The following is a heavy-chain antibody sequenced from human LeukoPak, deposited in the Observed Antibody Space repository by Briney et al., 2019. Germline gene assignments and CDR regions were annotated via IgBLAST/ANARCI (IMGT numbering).Heavy chain of an antibody. CDR3: ARVRRIAVAGTRGHYYYGMDV. CDR2: ISSSSSTI. Sequence: GGSLRLSCAASGFTFSDYYMSWIRQAPGKGLEWVSYISSSSSTIYYADSVKGRFTISRDNAKNSLYLQMNSLRAEDTAVYYCARVRRIAVAGTRGHYYYGMDVWGQGTTVTVSS. CDR1: GFTFSDYY. D-gene: IGHD6-19*01. J-gene: IGHJ6*02. V-gene: IGHV3-11*04.